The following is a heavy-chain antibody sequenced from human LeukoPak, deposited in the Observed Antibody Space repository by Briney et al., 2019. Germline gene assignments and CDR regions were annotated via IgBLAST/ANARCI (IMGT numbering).Heavy chain of an antibody. CDR2: INHSGST. CDR3: ARGPITYYYGSGSYYIFDY. J-gene: IGHJ4*02. CDR1: GGSFSGYY. V-gene: IGHV4-34*01. Sequence: SETLSLTCAVYGGSFSGYYWSWIRQPPGRGLEWIGEINHSGSTNYNPSLKSRVTISVDTSKNQFSLKLSSVTAADTAVYYCARGPITYYYGSGSYYIFDYWGQGTLVTVSS. D-gene: IGHD3-10*01.